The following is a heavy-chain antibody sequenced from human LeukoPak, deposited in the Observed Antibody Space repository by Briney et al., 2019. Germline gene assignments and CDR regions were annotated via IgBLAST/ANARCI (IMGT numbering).Heavy chain of an antibody. CDR1: GYTFTGYH. CDR3: ARDYCSSTSCLFDY. Sequence: ASVKVSCKASGYTFTGYHMHWVRQAPGQGLEWMGRIDPNTGGTDYAQKFQGRVTMTRDTSISTAYMDLSRLRSDDTAVYYCARDYCSSTSCLFDYWGQGTLVTVSS. V-gene: IGHV1-2*06. J-gene: IGHJ4*02. D-gene: IGHD2-2*01. CDR2: IDPNTGGT.